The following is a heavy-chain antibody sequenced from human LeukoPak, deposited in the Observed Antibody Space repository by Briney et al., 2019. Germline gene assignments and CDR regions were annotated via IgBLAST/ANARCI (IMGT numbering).Heavy chain of an antibody. CDR3: ARGGVHSYSSSWYFWFDP. J-gene: IGHJ5*02. CDR1: GYIFTSYN. CDR2: INPSGGST. D-gene: IGHD6-13*01. Sequence: GASVKVSCKASGYIFTSYNIYWVRQAPGQGLEWMGIINPSGGSTNYAQKFQGRVTMTRDTSTSTAYMELSSLRSEDTAVYYCARGGVHSYSSSWYFWFDPWGQGTLVTVSS. V-gene: IGHV1-46*01.